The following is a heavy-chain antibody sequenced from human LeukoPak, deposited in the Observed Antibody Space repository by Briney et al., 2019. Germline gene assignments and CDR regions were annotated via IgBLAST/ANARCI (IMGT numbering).Heavy chain of an antibody. V-gene: IGHV1-2*02. CDR2: INPNSGGT. CDR1: GYSFTDKY. CDR3: ARAGGRSWFDP. J-gene: IGHJ5*02. Sequence: ASVKVSCKASGYSFTDKYMHWVRQAPGQGLEWMGWINPNSGGTNYAQKFQGRVTMTTDTSMCTAYMELSRLTSDDTAVYYCARAGGRSWFDPWGQGTLVTVSS.